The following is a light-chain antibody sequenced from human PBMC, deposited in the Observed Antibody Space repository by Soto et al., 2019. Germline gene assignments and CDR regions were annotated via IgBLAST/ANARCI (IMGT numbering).Light chain of an antibody. CDR1: SSDVGIYNY. J-gene: IGLJ3*02. CDR2: EVS. CDR3: SSYAGSNNLV. Sequence: QSALTQPASVSGSPGQSIAISCTGSSSDVGIYNYVSWYQQHPGKVPKLIIYEVSKRPSGVPDRFSGSKSGNTASLSVSGLQADDEAAYYCSSYAGSNNLVFGGGTKLTVL. V-gene: IGLV2-8*01.